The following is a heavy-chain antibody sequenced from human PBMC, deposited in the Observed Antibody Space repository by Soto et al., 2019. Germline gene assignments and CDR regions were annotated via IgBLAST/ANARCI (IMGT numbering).Heavy chain of an antibody. V-gene: IGHV4-30-2*01. CDR1: GGSISSGGYS. CDR3: ASISTSYYYGMDV. CDR2: IYHSGST. J-gene: IGHJ6*02. Sequence: QLQLQESGSGLVKPSQTLSLTCAVSGGSISSGGYSWSWIRQPPGKGLEWIGYIYHSGSTYYNPSXKXRFXISVDRSKNQFSLKLSSVTAADTAVYYCASISTSYYYGMDVWGQGTTVTVSS. D-gene: IGHD2-2*01.